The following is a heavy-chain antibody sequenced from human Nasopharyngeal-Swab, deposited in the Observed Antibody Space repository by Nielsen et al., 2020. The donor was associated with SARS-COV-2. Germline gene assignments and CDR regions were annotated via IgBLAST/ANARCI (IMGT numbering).Heavy chain of an antibody. J-gene: IGHJ4*02. CDR3: AKDRSSSGLDY. V-gene: IGHV3-23*01. CDR1: GSTFSSYA. CDR2: ISGSGGST. Sequence: GESLKISCAASGSTFSSYAMSWVRQAPGKGLEWVSAISGSGGSTYYADSVKGRFTISRDNSKNTLYLQMNSLRAEDTAVYYCAKDRSSSGLDYWGQGTLVTVSS. D-gene: IGHD6-19*01.